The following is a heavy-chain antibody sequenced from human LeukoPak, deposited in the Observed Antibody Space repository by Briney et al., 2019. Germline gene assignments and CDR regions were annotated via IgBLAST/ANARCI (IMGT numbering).Heavy chain of an antibody. D-gene: IGHD3-3*01. CDR3: AVGITILGVAASFDS. J-gene: IGHJ4*02. V-gene: IGHV4-34*01. CDR2: IDHRGTA. CDR1: GASYNAYY. Sequence: SETLSLTCAVYGASYNAYYWSWIRQPPGKGLEWIGDIDHRGTATYNPSLKSRLTISADASKNQFSLKLNSVADADTAVYYCAVGITILGVAASFDSWGQGNLVIVSS.